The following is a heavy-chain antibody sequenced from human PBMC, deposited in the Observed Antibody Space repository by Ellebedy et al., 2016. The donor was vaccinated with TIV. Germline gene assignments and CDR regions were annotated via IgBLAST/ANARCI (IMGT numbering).Heavy chain of an antibody. CDR2: IKQDGSEK. CDR1: EFTFSSYW. D-gene: IGHD3-10*01. Sequence: GESLKISCAASEFTFSSYWMSWVRQAPGKGLEWVANIKQDGSEKYYVDSVKGRFTISRDNAKNSLYLQMNSLRAEDTAVYYCARVGMVRGVIQKAFDYWGQGTLVTVSS. J-gene: IGHJ4*02. V-gene: IGHV3-7*01. CDR3: ARVGMVRGVIQKAFDY.